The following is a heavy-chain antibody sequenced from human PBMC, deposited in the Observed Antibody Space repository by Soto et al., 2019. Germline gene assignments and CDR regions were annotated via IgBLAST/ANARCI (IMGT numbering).Heavy chain of an antibody. CDR2: IYYSGST. V-gene: IGHV4-31*03. CDR3: ARARLGWPRVHSFDY. D-gene: IGHD1-26*01. J-gene: IGHJ4*01. Sequence: QVQLQESGPGLVKPSQTLSLTCTVSGGSISSGGYYWSWIRQHPGKGLEWIGYIYYSGSTYYNPSLKRRVTISVDTSKNQFYLKLSSVTAADTAVYYCARARLGWPRVHSFDYWGQGTLVTVSS. CDR1: GGSISSGGYY.